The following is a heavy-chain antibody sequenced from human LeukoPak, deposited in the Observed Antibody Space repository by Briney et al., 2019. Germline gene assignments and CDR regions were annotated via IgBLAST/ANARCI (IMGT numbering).Heavy chain of an antibody. Sequence: PSETLFLTCTASGGSISSYYWSWIRQPPGKGLEWIGYIYYSGSTKYNPSLKSRVTISVDTSKNQFSLKLSSVTAADTAVYYCATVSIVGGHFDYWGQGTLVTGAS. J-gene: IGHJ4*02. V-gene: IGHV4-59*08. CDR3: ATVSIVGGHFDY. CDR1: GGSISSYY. D-gene: IGHD1-26*01. CDR2: IYYSGST.